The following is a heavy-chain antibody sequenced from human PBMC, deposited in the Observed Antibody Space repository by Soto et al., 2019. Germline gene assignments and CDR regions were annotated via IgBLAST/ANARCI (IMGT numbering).Heavy chain of an antibody. V-gene: IGHV5-51*01. CDR3: ARSPAYSNGWGRGPYYYHGMDV. J-gene: IGHJ6*02. CDR2: IYPGDSDT. Sequence: GESLKISCQGSGSTFSNYWIGWVRQMPGKGLEWMGVIYPGDSDTRYSPSFQGQVTIARDDSKSIAYLQMNRLKSDDTAVYYCARSPAYSNGWGRGPYYYHGMDVWGQGTTVTVSS. D-gene: IGHD6-19*01. CDR1: GSTFSNYW.